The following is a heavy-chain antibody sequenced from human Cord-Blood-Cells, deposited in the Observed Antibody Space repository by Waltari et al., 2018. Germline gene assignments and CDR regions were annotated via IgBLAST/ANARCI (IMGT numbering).Heavy chain of an antibody. D-gene: IGHD3-16*01. CDR2: IIPICGTA. CDR3: ARAGDVRMD. J-gene: IGHJ4*02. Sequence: QVQLVQSGAEVKNPRSSVKVSCKSSGGPFSSYPISWVRQSPGQGLEWMGGIIPICGTANYAQKFQGRVTITADKSTSTAYMELSSLRSEDTAVYYCARAGDVRMDWGQGTLVTVSS. CDR1: GGPFSSYP. V-gene: IGHV1-69*06.